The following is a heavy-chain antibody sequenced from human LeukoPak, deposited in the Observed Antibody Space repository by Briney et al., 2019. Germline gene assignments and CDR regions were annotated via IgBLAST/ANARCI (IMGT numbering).Heavy chain of an antibody. CDR2: IYYSGST. Sequence: SETLSLTCTVSGGSISSYYWTWIRQPPGKGPEWIGYIYYSGSTNYNPSLKSRVTISVDTSKNQFSLKLTYVTAADTAVYYCATAMGYANWGQGTLVTVSS. D-gene: IGHD2-2*01. CDR3: ATAMGYAN. J-gene: IGHJ4*02. CDR1: GGSISSYY. V-gene: IGHV4-59*12.